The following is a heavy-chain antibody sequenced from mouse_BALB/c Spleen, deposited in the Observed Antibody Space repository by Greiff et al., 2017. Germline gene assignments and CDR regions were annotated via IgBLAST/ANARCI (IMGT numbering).Heavy chain of an antibody. V-gene: IGHV1S81*02. D-gene: IGHD2-3*01. CDR3: TRTIYDGAMDY. J-gene: IGHJ4*01. CDR2: INPSNGGT. CDR1: GYTFTSYY. Sequence: QVQLHQSGAELVKPGASVKLSCKASGYTFTSYYMYWVKQRPGQGLEWIGEINPSNGGTNFNEKFKSKATLTVDKSSSTAYMQLSSLTSEDSAVYYCTRTIYDGAMDYWGQGTSVTVSS.